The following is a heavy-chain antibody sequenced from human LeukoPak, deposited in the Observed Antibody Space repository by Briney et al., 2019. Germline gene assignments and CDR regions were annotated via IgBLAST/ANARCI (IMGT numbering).Heavy chain of an antibody. Sequence: GRSGRLFCAASGFTFDDNAMHWVRQAPGKGLEWVSGISWNSGSIDYADSVKGRFTISRDNAKNSLYLQMNSLRAEDTAVYYCVCYGGNSGFDYWGQGTLVTVSS. CDR1: GFTFDDNA. J-gene: IGHJ4*02. CDR3: VCYGGNSGFDY. D-gene: IGHD4-23*01. V-gene: IGHV3-9*01. CDR2: ISWNSGSI.